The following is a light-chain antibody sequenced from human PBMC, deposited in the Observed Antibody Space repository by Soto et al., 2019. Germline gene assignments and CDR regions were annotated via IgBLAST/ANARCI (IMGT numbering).Light chain of an antibody. J-gene: IGLJ2*01. Sequence: QSVLTQPASVSGSPGQSITISCTGTSSDVGGYNFVSWYQQHPGKAPKLMMYEVSNRPSGVSYRFSGSKSGNTASLTISGLQAEDEADYYCSSYTSSVTLVFGGGTKLTVL. CDR2: EVS. CDR1: SSDVGGYNF. CDR3: SSYTSSVTLV. V-gene: IGLV2-14*01.